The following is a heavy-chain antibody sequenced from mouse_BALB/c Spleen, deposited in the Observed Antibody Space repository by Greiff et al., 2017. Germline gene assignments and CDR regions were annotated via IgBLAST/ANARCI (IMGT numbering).Heavy chain of an antibody. J-gene: IGHJ4*01. CDR1: GFSLTSYG. V-gene: IGHV2-9*02. D-gene: IGHD2-4*01. CDR3: ARDNDYDVGYAMDY. Sequence: VKLVESGPGLVAPSQSLSITCTVSGFSLTSYGVHWVRQPPGKGLEWLGVIWAGGSTNYNSALMSRLSISKDNSKSQVFLKMNSLQTDDTAMYYCARDNDYDVGYAMDYWGQGTSVTVSS. CDR2: IWAGGST.